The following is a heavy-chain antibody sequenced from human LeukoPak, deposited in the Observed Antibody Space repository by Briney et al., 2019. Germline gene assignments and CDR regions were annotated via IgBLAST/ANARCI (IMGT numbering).Heavy chain of an antibody. V-gene: IGHV3-72*01. CDR1: GFTLSDHY. Sequence: GGSLRLSCAASGFTLSDHYMDWVRQAPGEGREWVGRTRNKANRYTTEYAASVKGRFTISRDDSKNSLYLQINSLKTEDTAVYYCTRGGRYLPLDIWGQGTMVTVSS. D-gene: IGHD3-10*01. J-gene: IGHJ3*02. CDR3: TRGGRYLPLDI. CDR2: TRNKANRYTT.